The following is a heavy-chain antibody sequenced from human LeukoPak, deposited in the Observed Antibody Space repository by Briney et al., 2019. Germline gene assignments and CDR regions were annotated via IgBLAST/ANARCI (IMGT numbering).Heavy chain of an antibody. Sequence: SETLSPTCAVSGGSISSYYWSWIRQPAGKGLEWIGRIYTSGSTNYNPSLKSRVTMSVDTSKNQFSLKLSSVTAADTAVYYCARDIAVAGIDYWGQGTLVTVSS. J-gene: IGHJ4*02. CDR1: GGSISSYY. D-gene: IGHD6-19*01. CDR2: IYTSGST. V-gene: IGHV4-4*07. CDR3: ARDIAVAGIDY.